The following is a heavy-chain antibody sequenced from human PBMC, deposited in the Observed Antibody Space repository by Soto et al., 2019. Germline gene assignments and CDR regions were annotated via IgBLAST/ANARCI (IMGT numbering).Heavy chain of an antibody. CDR1: GGSMITYY. Sequence: SETLSLTCTVSGGSMITYYWNWMRQPPGKGLQWIGYTYYSGSTTYNPSLKSRVTISVDSSKNQFSLKLDSVTPADTAVYYCARVRGTAGKRYFDYWGPGTLVTVSS. CDR2: TYYSGST. D-gene: IGHD6-13*01. J-gene: IGHJ4*02. V-gene: IGHV4-59*01. CDR3: ARVRGTAGKRYFDY.